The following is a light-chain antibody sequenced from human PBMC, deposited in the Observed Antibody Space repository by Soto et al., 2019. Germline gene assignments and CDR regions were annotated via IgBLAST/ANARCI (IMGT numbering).Light chain of an antibody. CDR2: DAS. Sequence: DIQMTQSPSSLSASVGDRVTITCQASQDISNYLNWYQQKPGKAPKLLIYDASMLETGVPSRFSGGGSGTHFTLTISSLHLEDVATYYCQQHDGFPYIFGPGTKLEIK. J-gene: IGKJ2*01. CDR1: QDISNY. V-gene: IGKV1-33*01. CDR3: QQHDGFPYI.